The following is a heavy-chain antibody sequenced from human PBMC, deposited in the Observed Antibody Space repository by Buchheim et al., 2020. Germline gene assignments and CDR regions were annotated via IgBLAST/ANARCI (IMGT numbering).Heavy chain of an antibody. Sequence: EVQLVESGGGLVQPGGSLRLSCAASGFTFSSYWMSWVRQAPGKGLEWVANIKQDGSEKYYVDSVKGRLTISRANAKNSPYLQMNSLRAEDTAVYYCARDGVEMATITWYYFDYWGQGTL. J-gene: IGHJ4*02. D-gene: IGHD5-24*01. CDR1: GFTFSSYW. V-gene: IGHV3-7*01. CDR2: IKQDGSEK. CDR3: ARDGVEMATITWYYFDY.